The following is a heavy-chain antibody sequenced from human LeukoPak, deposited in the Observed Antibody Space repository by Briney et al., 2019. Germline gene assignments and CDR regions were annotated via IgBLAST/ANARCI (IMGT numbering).Heavy chain of an antibody. Sequence: SETLSLTCTVSGGSISSYYWSWIRQPPGKGLEWIGYIYTSGSTNYNPSLKSRVTISVDTSKNQFSLKLSSVTAADTAVYYCARLSSGIAARRGMNWFDPWGQGTLVTVSS. D-gene: IGHD6-6*01. CDR3: ARLSSGIAARRGMNWFDP. CDR1: GGSISSYY. J-gene: IGHJ5*02. CDR2: IYTSGST. V-gene: IGHV4-4*09.